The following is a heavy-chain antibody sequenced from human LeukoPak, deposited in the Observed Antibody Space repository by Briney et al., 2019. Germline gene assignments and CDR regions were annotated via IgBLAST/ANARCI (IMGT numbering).Heavy chain of an antibody. CDR2: IYYSGST. D-gene: IGHD6-19*01. J-gene: IGHJ4*02. CDR1: GGSISSYY. CDR3: ARGDVAGTDY. V-gene: IGHV4-59*01. Sequence: PSETLSLTCTVSGGSISSYYWSWIRQPPGKGLEWIGYIYYSGSTNYNPSLKSRVTISVDTSKNQFSLKLSSVTAADTAVYYCARGDVAGTDYWGQGTLVTVSS.